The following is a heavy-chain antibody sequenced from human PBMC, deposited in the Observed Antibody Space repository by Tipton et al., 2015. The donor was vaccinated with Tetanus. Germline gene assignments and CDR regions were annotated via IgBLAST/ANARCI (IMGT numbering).Heavy chain of an antibody. CDR1: GGSINSGGYY. V-gene: IGHV4-31*03. D-gene: IGHD1/OR15-1a*01. Sequence: TLSLTCTVSGGSINSGGYYWSWLRQHPGKGLEWIGYIYYTGNTYYSPSLKSRVTISVDTSNNQFTLRLISVTAADTAVYYCARGGEQWALRYFQYWGQGTLVTVSS. CDR2: IYYTGNT. CDR3: ARGGEQWALRYFQY. J-gene: IGHJ4*02.